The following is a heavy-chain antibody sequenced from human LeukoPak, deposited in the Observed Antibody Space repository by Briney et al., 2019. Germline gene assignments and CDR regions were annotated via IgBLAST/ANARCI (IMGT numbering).Heavy chain of an antibody. CDR3: ARGKGDGYSSSWYYFDY. CDR1: GFTGSSNY. V-gene: IGHV3-53*01. J-gene: IGHJ4*02. D-gene: IGHD6-13*01. Sequence: PGGSLRLSCAASGFTGSSNYMSWVRQAPGKGLEWVSVIYSGGSTYYADSVKGRFTISRDNSKNTLYLQMNSLRAEDTAVYYCARGKGDGYSSSWYYFDYWGQGTLVTVSS. CDR2: IYSGGST.